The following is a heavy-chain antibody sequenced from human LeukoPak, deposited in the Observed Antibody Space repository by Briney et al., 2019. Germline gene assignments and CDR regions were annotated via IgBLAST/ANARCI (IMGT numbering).Heavy chain of an antibody. D-gene: IGHD3-10*01. V-gene: IGHV3-48*01. CDR1: GFTFSSFS. CDR2: ISGDSSNK. Sequence: PGGSLRLSCAASGFTFSSFSMNWVRQAPGKGLEWVAHISGDSSNKYYVDSVKGRFTISKDNAKNSLYLQMNSLRAEDTAVYYCAIEAEDGTGCSFEYWGQGTLVTVSS. J-gene: IGHJ4*02. CDR3: AIEAEDGTGCSFEY.